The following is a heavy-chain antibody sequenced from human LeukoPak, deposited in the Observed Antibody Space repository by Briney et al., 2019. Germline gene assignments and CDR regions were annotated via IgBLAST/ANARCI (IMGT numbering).Heavy chain of an antibody. D-gene: IGHD4-17*01. Sequence: SVKVSCKASGYSFSDYYMNWVRQAPGQGLEWMGGIIPIFGTANYAQKFQGRVTITADKSTSTAYMELSSLRSEDTAVYYCASSYGDYGKFDYWGQGTLVTVSS. CDR1: GYSFSDYY. CDR2: IIPIFGTA. V-gene: IGHV1-69*06. J-gene: IGHJ4*02. CDR3: ASSYGDYGKFDY.